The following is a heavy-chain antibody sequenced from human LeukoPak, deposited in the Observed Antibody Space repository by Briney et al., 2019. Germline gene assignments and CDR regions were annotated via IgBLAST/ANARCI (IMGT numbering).Heavy chain of an antibody. Sequence: GRSLRLSCTASGFTFGDYLMSWFRQAPGKGLEWIGFISGGTTEYAASVKGRFTISRDDSTSIAYLQMKSLTTEDTAVYYCSRGSGWLSVYWGQGTLVTVSS. J-gene: IGHJ4*02. V-gene: IGHV3-49*03. CDR3: SRGSGWLSVY. CDR2: ISGGTT. CDR1: GFTFGDYL. D-gene: IGHD6-19*01.